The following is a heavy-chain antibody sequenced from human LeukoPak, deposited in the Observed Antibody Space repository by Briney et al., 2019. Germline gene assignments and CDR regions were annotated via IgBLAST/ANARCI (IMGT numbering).Heavy chain of an antibody. D-gene: IGHD6-13*01. V-gene: IGHV3-23*01. CDR1: GFTFSSYA. Sequence: GGSLRFSCAASGFTFSSYAMSWVRQAPGKGLEWVSAISGSGGSTYYADSVKGRFTISRDNSKNTLYLQMNSLRAEDTAVYYCAKEYSSSWYWSEYFQHWGQGTLVTVSS. CDR2: ISGSGGST. J-gene: IGHJ1*01. CDR3: AKEYSSSWYWSEYFQH.